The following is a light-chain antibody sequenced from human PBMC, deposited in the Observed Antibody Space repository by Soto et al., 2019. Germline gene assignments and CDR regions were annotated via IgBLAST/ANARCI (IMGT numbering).Light chain of an antibody. Sequence: IVLTQSTATLSLAPGERATRSGRASQSVSSYLAWYQQKPGQAPRLLIYDASNRATGIPARFSGSGSGTDFTLTISSLEPEDFAVYCCQQRSNSLTFGGVTKVDIK. J-gene: IGKJ4*01. V-gene: IGKV3-11*01. CDR2: DAS. CDR1: QSVSSY. CDR3: QQRSNSLT.